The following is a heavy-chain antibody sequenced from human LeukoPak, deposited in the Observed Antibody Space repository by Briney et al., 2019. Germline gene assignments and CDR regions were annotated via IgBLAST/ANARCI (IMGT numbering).Heavy chain of an antibody. Sequence: GGSLRLSCAASGFTFASYSMNWVRQAPGKGPEWVSSISGDSTYIYNAGSVKGRFTISRDNAQASLYLQMISLRADDAAVYYCAKNLNTFWSAWVYWGQGTLVTVSS. D-gene: IGHD3-3*01. CDR2: ISGDSTYI. CDR1: GFTFASYS. CDR3: AKNLNTFWSAWVY. V-gene: IGHV3-21*01. J-gene: IGHJ4*02.